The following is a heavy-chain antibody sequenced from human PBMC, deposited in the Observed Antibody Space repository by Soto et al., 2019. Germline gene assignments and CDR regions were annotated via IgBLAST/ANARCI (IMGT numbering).Heavy chain of an antibody. Sequence: VGSLRLSCAGSGFTVSSHDMSWVRQAPGKGLEWVSVLYRGGSRYYADSVKGRFTISRDNSKSILYLQMNSLRAEDTAVYYCARDFKDLTNFYYYGMDLWGQGTTVTVSS. D-gene: IGHD3-9*01. V-gene: IGHV3-53*01. CDR3: ARDFKDLTNFYYYGMDL. J-gene: IGHJ6*02. CDR2: LYRGGSR. CDR1: GFTVSSHD.